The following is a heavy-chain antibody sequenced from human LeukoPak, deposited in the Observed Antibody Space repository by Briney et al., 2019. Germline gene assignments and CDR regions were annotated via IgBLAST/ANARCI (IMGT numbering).Heavy chain of an antibody. Sequence: PGGSLRLSCAASGFTFSSYGMHWVRQAPGKGLEWVAFIRYDGSNKYYADSVKGRSTISRDNSKNTLYLQMNSLRAEDTAVYYCAKSSALRLGELSLGYWGQGTLVTVSS. CDR2: IRYDGSNK. V-gene: IGHV3-30*02. CDR1: GFTFSSYG. CDR3: AKSSALRLGELSLGY. J-gene: IGHJ4*02. D-gene: IGHD3-16*02.